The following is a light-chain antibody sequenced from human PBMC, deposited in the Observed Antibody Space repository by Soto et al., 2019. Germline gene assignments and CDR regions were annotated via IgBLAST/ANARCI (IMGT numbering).Light chain of an antibody. J-gene: IGLJ1*01. CDR3: SSDTRSSTRV. Sequence: QYALTQPASVSGSPGQSITISCTGASSDVGGYNYVSWYQQHPGKAPKLMIYDVSDRPSGVSNRFSGSKSGNTASLTISGLQAEDEADYYCSSDTRSSTRVFGTGTKVTVL. CDR2: DVS. CDR1: SSDVGGYNY. V-gene: IGLV2-14*01.